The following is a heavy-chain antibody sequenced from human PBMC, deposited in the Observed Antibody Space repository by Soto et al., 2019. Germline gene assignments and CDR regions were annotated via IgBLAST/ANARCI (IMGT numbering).Heavy chain of an antibody. D-gene: IGHD3-3*01. CDR1: GFTFSSHG. J-gene: IGHJ6*03. V-gene: IGHV3-33*01. Sequence: GGSLRLSCAASGFTFSSHGMHWVRQAPGKGLEWVAVIWYDGSNKYYADSVKGRFTISRDNSKNTLYLQMNSLRAEDTAVYYCARDRNDFWSGYYYYMDVWGKGTTVTVSS. CDR3: ARDRNDFWSGYYYYMDV. CDR2: IWYDGSNK.